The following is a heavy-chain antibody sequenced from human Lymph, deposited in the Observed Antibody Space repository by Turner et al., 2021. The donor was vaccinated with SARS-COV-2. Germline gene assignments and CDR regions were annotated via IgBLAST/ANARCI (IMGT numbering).Heavy chain of an antibody. CDR2: IFYRGST. J-gene: IGHJ5*02. V-gene: IGHV4-59*01. D-gene: IGHD2-21*02. Sequence: QVQLQESGPRLVKPLETLSLTCTVSGGSMNNNYWSWIRQPPGKRLEWIGFIFYRGSTNYNPSLKSLVTISVDTSENQFSLKLTSVTAADTAIYYCARQTVNNWVDPWGQGTLVTVSS. CDR1: GGSMNNNY. CDR3: ARQTVNNWVDP.